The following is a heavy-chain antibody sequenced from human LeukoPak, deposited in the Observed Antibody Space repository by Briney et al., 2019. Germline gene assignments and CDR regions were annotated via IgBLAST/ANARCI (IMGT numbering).Heavy chain of an antibody. Sequence: PSETLSLTCGVYGGSFSGHYWSWIRQPPGKGLEWIGENNDSGSSNYNPSLKSRVTISVDTSKNQFSLTLSSVTAAETAAYYCARGRRQWLEPPSDYYFYMDVWGKGTTVTVSS. J-gene: IGHJ6*03. V-gene: IGHV4-34*01. D-gene: IGHD6-19*01. CDR1: GGSFSGHY. CDR3: ARGRRQWLEPPSDYYFYMDV. CDR2: NNDSGSS.